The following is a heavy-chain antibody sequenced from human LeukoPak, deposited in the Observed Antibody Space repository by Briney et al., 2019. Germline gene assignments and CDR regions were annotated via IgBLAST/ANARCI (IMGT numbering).Heavy chain of an antibody. Sequence: GASVKVSCKASGGTFSSYAISWVRQAPGQGLEWMGGIIPIFGTANYAQKFQGRVTITADESTSTAYMELSSLRSEDTAVYYCARVEEYCSSTSCYYRNYYYYGMDVWGQGTTVTVSS. V-gene: IGHV1-69*13. D-gene: IGHD2-2*01. J-gene: IGHJ6*02. CDR1: GGTFSSYA. CDR3: ARVEEYCSSTSCYYRNYYYYGMDV. CDR2: IIPIFGTA.